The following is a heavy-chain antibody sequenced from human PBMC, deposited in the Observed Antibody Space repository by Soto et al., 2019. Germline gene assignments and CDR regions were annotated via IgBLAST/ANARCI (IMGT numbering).Heavy chain of an antibody. CDR3: AGTESPDSSSFDY. V-gene: IGHV3-33*01. J-gene: IGHJ4*02. D-gene: IGHD6-13*01. CDR2: IWYDGSNK. CDR1: GFTFSSYG. Sequence: GGSLRLSCAASGFTFSSYGMHWVRQAPGKGLEWVAVIWYDGSNKYYADSVKGRFTISRDNSKNTLYLQMNSLRAEDTAVYYCAGTESPDSSSFDYWGQGTLVTVSS.